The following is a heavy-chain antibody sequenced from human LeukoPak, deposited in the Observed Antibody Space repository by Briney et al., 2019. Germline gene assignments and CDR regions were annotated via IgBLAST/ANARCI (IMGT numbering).Heavy chain of an antibody. V-gene: IGHV4-59*08. J-gene: IGHJ4*02. D-gene: IGHD1-14*01. Sequence: SDTLSLTCTVSGGSIIGYYWSWTRQPPGKGLEWIASIYYSGSTNYNPSLKSRVTVSLDTSKNQFSLKLSSVTAADTAVYYCARHRGSNLNRSFDFWGQGTLVTVSS. CDR3: ARHRGSNLNRSFDF. CDR2: IYYSGST. CDR1: GGSIIGYY.